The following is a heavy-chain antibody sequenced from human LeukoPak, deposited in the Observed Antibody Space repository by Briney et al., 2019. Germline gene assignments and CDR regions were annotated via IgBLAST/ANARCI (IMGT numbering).Heavy chain of an antibody. CDR1: GGSISSGGYY. CDR3: ARGRSSAYFDY. Sequence: PSQTLSLTCTVSGGSISSGGYYWSWIRQPPGKGLEWIGYIYHSGSTYYNPFLKSRVTISVDRSKNQFSLKLSSVTAADTAVYYCARGRSSAYFDYWGQGTLVTVSS. CDR2: IYHSGST. D-gene: IGHD6-6*01. J-gene: IGHJ4*02. V-gene: IGHV4-30-2*01.